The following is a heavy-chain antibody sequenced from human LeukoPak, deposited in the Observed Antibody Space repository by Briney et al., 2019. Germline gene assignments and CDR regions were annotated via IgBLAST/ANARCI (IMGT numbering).Heavy chain of an antibody. CDR2: IYHSGST. CDR3: AREGGGYYDSSGYYPLQH. CDR1: GGSISSSNYY. Sequence: SETLSLTCTVSGGSISSSNYYWGWIRQPPGKGLEWIGSIYHSGSTYYNPSLKSRVTISVDTSKNQFSLKLSSVTAADTAVYYCAREGGGYYDSSGYYPLQHWGQGTLVTVSS. D-gene: IGHD3-22*01. J-gene: IGHJ1*01. V-gene: IGHV4-39*07.